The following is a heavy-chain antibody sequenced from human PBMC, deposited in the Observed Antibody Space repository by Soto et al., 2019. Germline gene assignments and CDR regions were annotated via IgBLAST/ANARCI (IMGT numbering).Heavy chain of an antibody. Sequence: PGESLKISCKGSGYSFTSYWIAWVRQMPGKGLEWMAIINPGDSETKYSPSFQGQVTISADKSINTAYLQWSSLKASDTAMYYCARLATYYDILSGYYFDYWGQGTQVTVSS. D-gene: IGHD3-9*01. CDR2: INPGDSET. CDR3: ARLATYYDILSGYYFDY. V-gene: IGHV5-51*01. J-gene: IGHJ4*02. CDR1: GYSFTSYW.